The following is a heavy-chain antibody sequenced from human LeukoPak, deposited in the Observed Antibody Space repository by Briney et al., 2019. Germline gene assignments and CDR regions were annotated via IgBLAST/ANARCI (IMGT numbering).Heavy chain of an antibody. D-gene: IGHD3-3*01. CDR3: ARGLRFLEWFSDAFDI. V-gene: IGHV4-31*03. CDR2: IYYSGST. Sequence: PSETLSLTCTVSGGSISSGGYYWSWIRQHPGKGLEWIGYIYYSGSTYYNPSLKSRVTMSVDTSKNQFSLKLSSVTAADTAVYYCARGLRFLEWFSDAFDIWGQGTMVTVSS. J-gene: IGHJ3*02. CDR1: GGSISSGGYY.